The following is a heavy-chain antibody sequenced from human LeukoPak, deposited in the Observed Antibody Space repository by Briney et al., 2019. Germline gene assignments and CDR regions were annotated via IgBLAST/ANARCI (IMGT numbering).Heavy chain of an antibody. CDR1: GDSITSGSYY. Sequence: PSETLSLTCTVSGDSITSGSYYWSWIRQPAGKGLEWIGRIFISGGTNYNPSLRSRFTMSLDTSKNQFSLKLYSVTAADTAVYYCARGGSTLHSAGGHDIEFYYYYYMDVWGKGTTVTISS. CDR2: IFISGGT. V-gene: IGHV4-61*02. CDR3: ARGGSTLHSAGGHDIEFYYYYYMDV. J-gene: IGHJ6*03. D-gene: IGHD3-9*01.